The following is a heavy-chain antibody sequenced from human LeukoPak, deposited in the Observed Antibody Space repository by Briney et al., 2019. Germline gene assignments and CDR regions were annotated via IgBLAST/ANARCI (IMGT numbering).Heavy chain of an antibody. Sequence: ASVKVSCKPSGSTFTNSYIHWVRQAPGQGLEWMGRIDPNTGGTKSTKNFQGRVTMTRDTSISTAYMALSGLRSDDTAVYYCASLYDIVGTTVDYWGQGTLVTVSS. CDR1: GSTFTNSY. J-gene: IGHJ4*02. CDR3: ASLYDIVGTTVDY. D-gene: IGHD1-26*01. CDR2: IDPNTGGT. V-gene: IGHV1-2*06.